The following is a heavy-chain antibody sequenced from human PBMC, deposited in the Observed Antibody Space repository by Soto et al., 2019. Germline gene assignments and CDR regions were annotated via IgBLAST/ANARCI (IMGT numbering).Heavy chain of an antibody. CDR2: ISGGGGST. Sequence: GGSLRLSCAASGFTFSSYAMSWVRRAPGKGLEWVSLISGGGGSTYYADSVKGRFTIFRENSNNTLFLQMNSLRADDTAVYYCACREGTISPGPAPLSCFDPWGQGTLVTVSS. D-gene: IGHD3-3*01. CDR3: ACREGTISPGPAPLSCFDP. V-gene: IGHV3-23*01. CDR1: GFTFSSYA. J-gene: IGHJ5*02.